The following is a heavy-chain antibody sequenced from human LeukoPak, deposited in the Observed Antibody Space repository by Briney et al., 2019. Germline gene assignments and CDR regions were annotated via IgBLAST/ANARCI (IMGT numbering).Heavy chain of an antibody. CDR1: GGSISSSSYY. J-gene: IGHJ4*02. V-gene: IGHV4-39*07. Sequence: SETLSLTCTVSGGSISSSSYYWGWIRQPPGKGLEWIGSIYYSGNTYYNPSLKSRVTISVDTSKNQFSLKLSSVTAADTAVYYCARYLGYCSSTSCYSFDYWGQGTLVTVSS. CDR2: IYYSGNT. D-gene: IGHD2-2*01. CDR3: ARYLGYCSSTSCYSFDY.